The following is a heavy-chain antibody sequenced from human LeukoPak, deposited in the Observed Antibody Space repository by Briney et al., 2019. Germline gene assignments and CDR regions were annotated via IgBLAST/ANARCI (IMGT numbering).Heavy chain of an antibody. CDR2: IKQDGSEK. J-gene: IGHJ4*02. Sequence: GGSLRLSCAASGFTFSGYGMHWVRQAPGKGLEWVANIKQDGSEKYYVDSVKGRFTISRDNAKNSLYLQMNSLRAEDTAVYYCARDQRYCSSSSCPWEPFDYWGQGTLVTVSS. V-gene: IGHV3-7*05. D-gene: IGHD2-2*01. CDR3: ARDQRYCSSSSCPWEPFDY. CDR1: GFTFSGYG.